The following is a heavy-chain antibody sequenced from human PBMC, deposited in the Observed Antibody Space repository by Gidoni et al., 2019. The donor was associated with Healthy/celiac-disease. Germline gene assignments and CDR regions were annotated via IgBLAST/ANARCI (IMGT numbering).Heavy chain of an antibody. CDR2: IYYSGST. CDR3: ARGPYGDYIFDY. D-gene: IGHD4-17*01. CDR1: GGSISSGGYY. Sequence: QVQLQESGPGLEKPSQTLSLTCTVSGGSISSGGYYWSWIRQHPGKGLEWIGYIYYSGSTYYNPSLKSRVTISVDTSKNQFSLKLSSVTAAETAVYYCARGPYGDYIFDYWGQGTLVTVSS. J-gene: IGHJ4*02. V-gene: IGHV4-31*03.